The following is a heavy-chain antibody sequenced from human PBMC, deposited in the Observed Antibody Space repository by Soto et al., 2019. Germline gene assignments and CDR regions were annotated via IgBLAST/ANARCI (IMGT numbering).Heavy chain of an antibody. J-gene: IGHJ6*02. CDR1: GGTFSSYS. D-gene: IGHD2-15*01. Sequence: SVKVSCKASGGTFSSYSISWVLEAPGQGLEWMGGIIPIFGTANYAQKFQGRVTITADKSTSTAYMELSSLRSEDTAVYYCARDDVGCSGGSCYHEGYYGMDVWGQGTTVTVSS. CDR3: ARDDVGCSGGSCYHEGYYGMDV. CDR2: IIPIFGTA. V-gene: IGHV1-69*06.